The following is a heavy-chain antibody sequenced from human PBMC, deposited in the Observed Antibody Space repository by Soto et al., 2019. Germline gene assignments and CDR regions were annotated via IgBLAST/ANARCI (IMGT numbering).Heavy chain of an antibody. D-gene: IGHD2-21*01. J-gene: IGHJ6*02. CDR2: IRSNAYGGTT. CDR1: GFTFGDYA. CDR3: TRLLPSLVDSYYFYRMDD. V-gene: IGHV3-49*04. Sequence: GGSLRLSCTASGFTFGDYAVSWVRQAPGKGLEWVGFIRSNAYGGTTEYAASVKGRFTISRDDSKSIAYLQMNSLNTEDTAVYYRTRLLPSLVDSYYFYRMDDWGQGATVPVSS.